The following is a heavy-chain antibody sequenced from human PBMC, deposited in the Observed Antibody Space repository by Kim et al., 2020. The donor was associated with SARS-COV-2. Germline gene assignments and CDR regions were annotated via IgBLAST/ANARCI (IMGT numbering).Heavy chain of an antibody. J-gene: IGHJ6*02. CDR2: INHSGST. Sequence: SETLSLTCAVYGGSFSGYYWSWIRQPPGKGLEWIGEINHSGSTNYNPSLKSRVTISVDTSKNQFSLKLSSVTAADTAVYYCARERSSGWRRLGLRDYGMDVWGQGTTVTVSS. D-gene: IGHD6-19*01. CDR3: ARERSSGWRRLGLRDYGMDV. V-gene: IGHV4-34*01. CDR1: GGSFSGYY.